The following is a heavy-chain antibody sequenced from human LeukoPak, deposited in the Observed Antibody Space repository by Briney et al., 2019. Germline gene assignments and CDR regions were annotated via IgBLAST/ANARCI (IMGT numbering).Heavy chain of an antibody. V-gene: IGHV3-30-3*01. CDR2: ISYDGSNK. D-gene: IGHD2-15*01. J-gene: IGHJ6*02. CDR3: ARDRLYCSGGSCYGVTYYYYGMDV. Sequence: WVRQAPGKGLQWVAVISYDGSNKYYADSVKGRFTISRDNSKNTLYLQMNSLRAEDTAVYYCARDRLYCSGGSCYGVTYYYYGMDVWGQGTTVTVSS.